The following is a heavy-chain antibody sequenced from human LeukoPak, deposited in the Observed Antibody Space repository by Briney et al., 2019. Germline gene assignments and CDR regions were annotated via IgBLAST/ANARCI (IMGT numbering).Heavy chain of an antibody. D-gene: IGHD3-10*01. Sequence: SVKVSCKASGGTFSSYAISWVRQAPGQGLEWMGGIIPISGTANYARKFQGRVTITADKSTSTAYMELSSLRSEDTAVYYCARPLPGGGFGELNDWGQGTLVTVSS. CDR3: ARPLPGGGFGELND. V-gene: IGHV1-69*06. CDR2: IIPISGTA. J-gene: IGHJ4*02. CDR1: GGTFSSYA.